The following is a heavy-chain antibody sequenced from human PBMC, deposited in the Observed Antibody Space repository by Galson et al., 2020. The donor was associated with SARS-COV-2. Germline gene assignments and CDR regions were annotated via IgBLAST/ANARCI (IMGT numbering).Heavy chain of an antibody. CDR1: GYTFTSYY. CDR3: ARDPLPVDYGGNSQIFDY. CDR2: INPSGGST. D-gene: IGHD4-17*01. Sequence: ASVKVSCKASGYTFTSYYMHWVRQAPGQVLEWMGIINPSGGSTSYAQKFQGRVTMTRDTSTSTVYMELSSLRSEDTAVYYCARDPLPVDYGGNSQIFDYWGQGTLVTVSS. V-gene: IGHV1-46*01. J-gene: IGHJ4*02.